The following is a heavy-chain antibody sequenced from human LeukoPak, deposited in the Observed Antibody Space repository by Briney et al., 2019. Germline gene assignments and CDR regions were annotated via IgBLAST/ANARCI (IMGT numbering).Heavy chain of an antibody. J-gene: IGHJ5*02. CDR1: GYTFSGYS. V-gene: IGHV3-21*01. CDR2: ISSSSSYI. CDR3: ARSTVTRNWFDP. Sequence: GGSVRLSCAASGYTFSGYSMNWVRQAPGKGLEWVSSISSSSSYIYYADSVKGRFTISRDNAKNSLYLQMNSLRAEDTAVYYCARSTVTRNWFDPWGQGTLVTVSS. D-gene: IGHD4-11*01.